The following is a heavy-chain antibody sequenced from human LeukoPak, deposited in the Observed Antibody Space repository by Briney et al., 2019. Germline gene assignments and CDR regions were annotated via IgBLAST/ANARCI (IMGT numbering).Heavy chain of an antibody. CDR2: IKTKTEGGPT. CDR3: AKVLGDGYTRYYYGMDV. J-gene: IGHJ6*02. CDR1: GIALSDAW. D-gene: IGHD5-24*01. Sequence: GGSLRLSCAASGIALSDAWVNWVRQAPGKGLEWVGRIKTKTEGGPTDYGAPVKARFTISRDNSKNTLYLQMNSLRAEDTAVYYCAKVLGDGYTRYYYGMDVWGQGTTVTVSS. V-gene: IGHV3-15*01.